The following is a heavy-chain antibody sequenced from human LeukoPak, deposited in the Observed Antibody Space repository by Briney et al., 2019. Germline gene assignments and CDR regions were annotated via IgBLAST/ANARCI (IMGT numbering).Heavy chain of an antibody. CDR1: GYTFTSYG. CDR2: ISAYNGNT. V-gene: IGHV1-18*01. J-gene: IGHJ4*02. Sequence: ASVKVSCKASGYTFTSYGISWVRQAPGQGLEWMGWISAYNGNTNYAQKLQGRVTMTTDTSTSTAYMELRSLRSDDTAVYYCARHGRFRSSTSSLDYWGEGTLVTVSS. CDR3: ARHGRFRSSTSSLDY. D-gene: IGHD2-2*01.